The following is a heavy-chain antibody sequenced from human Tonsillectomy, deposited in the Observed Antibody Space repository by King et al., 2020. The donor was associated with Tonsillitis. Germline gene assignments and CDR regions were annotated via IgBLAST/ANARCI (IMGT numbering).Heavy chain of an antibody. CDR3: ARGRYSYFDY. D-gene: IGHD1-1*01. Sequence: VQLVESGGGVVQPGRSLRLSCAASGFTFSSYAMHWVRQAPGKGLEWVAVISYDGSNKYYADSVKGRFTISRDNSKNTLYLQMNSLRAEDTAVYYCARGRYSYFDYWGQGTLVTVSS. CDR2: ISYDGSNK. J-gene: IGHJ4*02. CDR1: GFTFSSYA. V-gene: IGHV3-30*04.